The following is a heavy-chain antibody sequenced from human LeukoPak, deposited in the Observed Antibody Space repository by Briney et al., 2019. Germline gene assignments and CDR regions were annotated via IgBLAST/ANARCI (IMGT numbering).Heavy chain of an antibody. D-gene: IGHD2-21*02. CDR3: AGTYCGGDCYSGGVYFDY. J-gene: IGHJ4*02. CDR2: IYHSGST. V-gene: IGHV4-59*04. Sequence: SETLSLTCTVSGGSISSYYWSWIRQPPGKGLEWIGYIYHSGSTYYNPSLKSRVTISVDRSKNQFSLKLSSVTAADTAVYYCAGTYCGGDCYSGGVYFDYWGQGTLVTVSS. CDR1: GGSISSYY.